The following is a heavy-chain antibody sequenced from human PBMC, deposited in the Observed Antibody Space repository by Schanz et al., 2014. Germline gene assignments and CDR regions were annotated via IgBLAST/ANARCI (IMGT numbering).Heavy chain of an antibody. CDR1: GYTFTSYG. CDR3: AKAEYDILTDSYSRLDP. V-gene: IGHV1-18*01. Sequence: QVQLVQSGAEVKKPGASVKVSCKASGYTFTSYGISWVRQAPGQGLEWMGWISVYTGNTKYGQKVQGRVTMTADISTNTAYMELRSLRSDDTAVYYCAKAEYDILTDSYSRLDPWGQGTLVTVSS. J-gene: IGHJ5*02. D-gene: IGHD3-9*01. CDR2: ISVYTGNT.